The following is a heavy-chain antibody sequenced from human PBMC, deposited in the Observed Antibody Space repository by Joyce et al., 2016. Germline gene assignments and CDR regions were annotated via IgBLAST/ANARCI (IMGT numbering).Heavy chain of an antibody. CDR1: GSTFSSSG. CDR2: ISATSYYI. D-gene: IGHD3-16*01. CDR3: ARGGISYYYAMDV. V-gene: IGHV3-21*01. Sequence: QLVESGGGVVKAGGSLRLSCEASGSTFSSSGMSWFRQAPGKGVEWVAAISATSYYIFHAETVRGRFTVSRDNAKKTLYLQMNSLRAEDSAVFYCARGGISYYYAMDVWGQGTTVTVSS. J-gene: IGHJ6*02.